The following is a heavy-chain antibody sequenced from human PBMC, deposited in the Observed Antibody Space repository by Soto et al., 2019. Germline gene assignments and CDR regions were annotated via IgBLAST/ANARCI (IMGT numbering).Heavy chain of an antibody. J-gene: IGHJ3*01. CDR2: IYWDDSK. D-gene: IGHD1-26*01. Sequence: SGPTLVNPTQTLTLTCTFSGFSLRSNGVGVGRIRQPPGKALEWLAVIYWDDSKHYSPSLKSSFTITKDTSKNQVVLTMTNMDPVDTATYYCARKVSGINAFDYWGQGTMVTVSS. V-gene: IGHV2-5*02. CDR3: ARKVSGINAFDY. CDR1: GFSLRSNGVG.